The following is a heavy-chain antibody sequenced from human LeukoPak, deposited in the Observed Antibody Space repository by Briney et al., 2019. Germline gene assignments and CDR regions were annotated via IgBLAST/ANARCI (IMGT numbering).Heavy chain of an antibody. Sequence: GGSLRLSCAASGFTFSDYYMTWIRQAPGKGLEWVSYISSSGSTIYYADSVKGRFTISRDNAKNSLYLQMNSLRAEDTAVYYCARAPVATIPNYWGQGTLVTVSS. CDR3: ARAPVATIPNY. J-gene: IGHJ4*02. V-gene: IGHV3-11*01. D-gene: IGHD5-12*01. CDR1: GFTFSDYY. CDR2: ISSSGSTI.